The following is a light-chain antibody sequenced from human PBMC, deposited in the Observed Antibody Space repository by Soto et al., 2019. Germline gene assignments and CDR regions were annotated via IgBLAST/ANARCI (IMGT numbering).Light chain of an antibody. CDR1: SSVVGGYNY. Sequence: QSALTQPASVSGSPGQSITISCTGTSSVVGGYNYVSWYQQHPGKAPKLMIYDVSNRPSGVSNRFSGSKSGNTASLTISGLQAEDEADYSCSSYTSSSTPVFGTGTKVTVL. V-gene: IGLV2-14*01. CDR2: DVS. J-gene: IGLJ1*01. CDR3: SSYTSSSTPV.